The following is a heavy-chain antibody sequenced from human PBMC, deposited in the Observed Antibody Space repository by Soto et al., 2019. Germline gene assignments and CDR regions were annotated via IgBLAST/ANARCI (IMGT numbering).Heavy chain of an antibody. D-gene: IGHD6-19*01. CDR1: AYSFTSYG. CDR3: ARYSSGWYYFDY. J-gene: IGHJ4*02. V-gene: IGHV1-18*01. Sequence: QVQLVQSGAEVKKPGASVKVSCKASAYSFTSYGISWVRQAPGQGLEWMGRISAYNGNTNYAQEVQGRVTMTTDTATSTAYMELRSLRSDDTAVYYCARYSSGWYYFDYWGQGTLVTVSS. CDR2: ISAYNGNT.